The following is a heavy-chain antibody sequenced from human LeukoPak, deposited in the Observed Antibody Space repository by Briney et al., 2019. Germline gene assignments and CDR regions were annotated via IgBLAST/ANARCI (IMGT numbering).Heavy chain of an antibody. V-gene: IGHV3-30*02. D-gene: IGHD3-3*01. CDR1: GFTFSSYW. Sequence: PGGSLRLSCAASGFTFSSYWMSWVRQAPGKGLEWVAFIRYDGSNKYYADSVKGRFTISRDNSKNTLYLQMNSLRAEDTAVYYCAKGSKEVLFTRDHYMDVWGKGTMVTISS. CDR3: AKGSKEVLFTRDHYMDV. J-gene: IGHJ6*03. CDR2: IRYDGSNK.